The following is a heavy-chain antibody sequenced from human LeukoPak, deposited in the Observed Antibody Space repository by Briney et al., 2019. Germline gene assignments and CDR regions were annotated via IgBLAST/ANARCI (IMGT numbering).Heavy chain of an antibody. V-gene: IGHV3-23*01. CDR2: ISGSGGST. D-gene: IGHD1-26*01. Sequence: GGSLRLSCAASGFTFSSYAMSWVRQAPGEGLEWVSDISGSGGSTYYADSVKGRFTISRDNSKNTLYLQMNSLRAEDTAVYYCAKDRVGASENYWGQGTLVTVSS. CDR1: GFTFSSYA. J-gene: IGHJ4*02. CDR3: AKDRVGASENY.